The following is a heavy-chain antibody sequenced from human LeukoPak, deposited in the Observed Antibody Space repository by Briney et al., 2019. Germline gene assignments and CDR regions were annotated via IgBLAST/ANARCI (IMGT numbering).Heavy chain of an antibody. Sequence: GRSLRLSCAASGFTFSSYAMSWVRQAPGKGLEWVSAISGSGGSTYYADSVKGRFTISRDNSKNTLYLQMNSLRAEDTAVYYCAKDCIAAAGLLYYYMDVWGKGTTVTVSS. J-gene: IGHJ6*03. V-gene: IGHV3-23*01. CDR3: AKDCIAAAGLLYYYMDV. CDR2: ISGSGGST. CDR1: GFTFSSYA. D-gene: IGHD6-13*01.